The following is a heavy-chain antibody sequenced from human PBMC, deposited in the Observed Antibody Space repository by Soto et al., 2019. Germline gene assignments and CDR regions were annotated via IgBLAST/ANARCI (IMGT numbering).Heavy chain of an antibody. CDR3: ARHENGGTYPLAY. D-gene: IGHD1-26*01. CDR2: IYYSGST. J-gene: IGHJ4*02. V-gene: IGHV4-39*01. CDR1: GDSISSSNYY. Sequence: SETLSLTCTVSGDSISSSNYYWGWIRQPPGKGLEWIGSIYYSGSTYYNSSLKSRVTISVDTSRNQFSLHLNSVTAADTAVYFCARHENGGTYPLAYWGQGTLVT.